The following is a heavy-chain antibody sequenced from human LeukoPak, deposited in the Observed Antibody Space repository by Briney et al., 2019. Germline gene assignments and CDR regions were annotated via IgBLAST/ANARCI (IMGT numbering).Heavy chain of an antibody. J-gene: IGHJ3*02. V-gene: IGHV1-46*01. Sequence: ASVKVSCKASGYTFTSYYIRWVRQAPGQGLEWMGLINPSGGSTNYAQKVQGRVTMTTDTSTSTAYMELRSLRSDDTAVYYCARGLQENLAWLTAFSAFDIWGQGTMVTVSS. CDR3: ARGLQENLAWLTAFSAFDI. CDR1: GYTFTSYY. D-gene: IGHD6-19*01. CDR2: INPSGGST.